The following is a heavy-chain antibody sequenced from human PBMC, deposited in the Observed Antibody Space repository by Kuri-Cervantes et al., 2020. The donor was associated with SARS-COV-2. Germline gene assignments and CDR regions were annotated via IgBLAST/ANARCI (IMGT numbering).Heavy chain of an antibody. D-gene: IGHD4-17*01. CDR2: IYHSGST. Sequence: SETLSLTCSVSNGSIRSSSYYWGWIRQPPGKGLEWIGSIYHSGSTYYNPSLKSRVTITVDTSKNQFSLKLSSVTAADTAVYYCARPRYGDYDGAFDIWGQGTMVTVSS. CDR1: NGSIRSSSYY. V-gene: IGHV4-39*07. CDR3: ARPRYGDYDGAFDI. J-gene: IGHJ3*02.